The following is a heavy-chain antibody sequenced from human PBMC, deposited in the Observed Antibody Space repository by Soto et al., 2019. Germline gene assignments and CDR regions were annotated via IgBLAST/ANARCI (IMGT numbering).Heavy chain of an antibody. CDR3: AHSRPESSGSYRWFDP. CDR1: GFSLSTSGVG. Sequence: QITLKESGPTLVKPTQTLTLTCTFSGFSLSTSGVGVGWIRQPPGKALEWLALIYWNDDKRYTPSLKSRLTITKDTSKNQVVLKMTNMDPVDTATYYCAHSRPESSGSYRWFDPWGQGTLVTVSS. J-gene: IGHJ5*02. D-gene: IGHD1-26*01. V-gene: IGHV2-5*01. CDR2: IYWNDDK.